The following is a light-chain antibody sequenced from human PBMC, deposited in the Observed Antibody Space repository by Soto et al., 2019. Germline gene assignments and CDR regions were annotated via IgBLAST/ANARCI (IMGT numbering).Light chain of an antibody. CDR2: TEY. Sequence: IQMTESPSSLSACVGDTGTIACRASQSINSHLNWYQQKPGKAPNIMIYTEYSLQSGVTSRFSGSGSGTDFTLTIRSLQPEDFATYYCKQSYSTPITLGKGTRLEIK. J-gene: IGKJ5*01. CDR1: QSINSH. V-gene: IGKV1-39*01. CDR3: KQSYSTPIT.